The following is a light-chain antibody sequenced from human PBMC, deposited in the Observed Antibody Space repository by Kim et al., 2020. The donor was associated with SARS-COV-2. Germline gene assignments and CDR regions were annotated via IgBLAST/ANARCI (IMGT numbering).Light chain of an antibody. V-gene: IGKV3-15*01. J-gene: IGKJ2*03. Sequence: EIVMTQSPATLSVSPGERATLSCRASQSVSSNLAWYQQKPGQAPRLLIYGTSTRATGIPVRFSGSGSGTEFTLTISSLQSEDFALYYCHKYSGWPPYSFGQGTKLEIK. CDR2: GTS. CDR1: QSVSSN. CDR3: HKYSGWPPYS.